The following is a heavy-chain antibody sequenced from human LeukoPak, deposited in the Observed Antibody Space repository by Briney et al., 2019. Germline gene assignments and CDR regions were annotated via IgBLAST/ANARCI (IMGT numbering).Heavy chain of an antibody. Sequence: PSETLSLTCTVSSDSISGYYWNWIRQPAGKGLEWIGRPYTSGSSDSNPSLKSRVTMSIDTSKKQLSLKLTSVTAADTAVYYCTTYYYDSSGYYAPDWGQGTLVTVSS. J-gene: IGHJ4*02. D-gene: IGHD3-22*01. CDR2: PYTSGSS. V-gene: IGHV4-4*07. CDR1: SDSISGYY. CDR3: TTYYYDSSGYYAPD.